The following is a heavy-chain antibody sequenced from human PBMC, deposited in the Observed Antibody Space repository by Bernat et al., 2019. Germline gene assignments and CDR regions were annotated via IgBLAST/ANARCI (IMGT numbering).Heavy chain of an antibody. V-gene: IGHV3-30*18. Sequence: QVQLVESGGGVVQPGRSLRLSCAASGFTFSSYGMHWVRQAPGKGLEWVAVISYDGSNKYYADSVKGRFTISRDNSKNTLYLQMNSLRAEDTAVYYCVKVHREEWLRVFDPWGQGTRVTVSS. CDR3: VKVHREEWLRVFDP. J-gene: IGHJ5*02. D-gene: IGHD3-3*01. CDR2: ISYDGSNK. CDR1: GFTFSSYG.